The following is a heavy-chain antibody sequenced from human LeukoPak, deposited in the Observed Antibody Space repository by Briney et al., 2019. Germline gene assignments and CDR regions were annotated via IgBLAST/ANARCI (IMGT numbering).Heavy chain of an antibody. J-gene: IGHJ4*02. CDR2: TSWNSVTS. D-gene: IGHD2/OR15-2a*01. Sequence: QTGGSLRLSCVPAAFTFDNFTTHWVRQAPRKCLEWVSGTSWNSVTSAYADSVKGRFTISRDNAKNSLYLQMNSLRPEDMALYYCAKDLVEEYWEWYPLDYWGQGTLVTVSS. V-gene: IGHV3-9*03. CDR3: AKDLVEEYWEWYPLDY. CDR1: AFTFDNFT.